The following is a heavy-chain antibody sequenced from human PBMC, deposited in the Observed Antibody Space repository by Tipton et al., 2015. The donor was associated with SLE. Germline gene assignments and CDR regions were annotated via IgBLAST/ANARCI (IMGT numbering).Heavy chain of an antibody. CDR2: IYYNGGT. D-gene: IGHD2-8*01. CDR1: GGSISDSY. V-gene: IGHV4-59*08. J-gene: IGHJ4*02. Sequence: LRLSCTVSGGSISDSYWSWIRQPPGKGLEWIGFIYYNGGTNYNPSLESRLTISVDTSKKQFSLNLSSVTAADTAVYYCARLGYCTSGVCYTGIDYWGQGILVTVSS. CDR3: ARLGYCTSGVCYTGIDY.